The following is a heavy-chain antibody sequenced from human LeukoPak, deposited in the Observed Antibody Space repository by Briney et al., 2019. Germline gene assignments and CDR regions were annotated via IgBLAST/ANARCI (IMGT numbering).Heavy chain of an antibody. D-gene: IGHD3-10*01. CDR1: GFTFSTYA. V-gene: IGHV3-23*01. CDR3: ATLVRGWRNYYYYYMGV. J-gene: IGHJ6*03. CDR2: ISDSGGST. Sequence: GGSLRLSCAASGFTFSTYAMCWVRQAPGKGLEWVSAISDSGGSTYYAGSVKGRFTISRDISKNTVFLQMNSLRAEDTALYYCATLVRGWRNYYYYYMGVWGKGTTVTISS.